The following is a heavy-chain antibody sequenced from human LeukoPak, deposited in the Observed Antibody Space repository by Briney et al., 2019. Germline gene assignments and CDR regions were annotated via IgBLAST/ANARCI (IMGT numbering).Heavy chain of an antibody. Sequence: GGSLRLSCAAPGFTFSSYGMHWVRQAPGKGLEWVAFIRYDGSNKYYADSVKGRFTISRDNSKNTLYLQMNSLRAEDTAVYYCAKDEPSIVVVPAAPIDYWGQGTLVTVSS. CDR2: IRYDGSNK. D-gene: IGHD2-2*01. J-gene: IGHJ4*02. CDR3: AKDEPSIVVVPAAPIDY. CDR1: GFTFSSYG. V-gene: IGHV3-30*02.